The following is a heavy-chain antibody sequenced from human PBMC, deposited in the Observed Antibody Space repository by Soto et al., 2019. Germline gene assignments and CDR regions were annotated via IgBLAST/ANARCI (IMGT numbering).Heavy chain of an antibody. CDR2: IYYSGST. CDR3: ARLSAAGGSSWLFDY. J-gene: IGHJ4*02. Sequence: SETLSLTCTVSGGSISSSSYHWGWIRQPPGKGLEWIGSIYYSGSTYYNPSLNSRVTISVDTSKSQFSLKLSSVTAADTAVYYCARLSAAGGSSWLFDYWGQGTLVTVSS. CDR1: GGSISSSSYH. V-gene: IGHV4-39*01. D-gene: IGHD6-13*01.